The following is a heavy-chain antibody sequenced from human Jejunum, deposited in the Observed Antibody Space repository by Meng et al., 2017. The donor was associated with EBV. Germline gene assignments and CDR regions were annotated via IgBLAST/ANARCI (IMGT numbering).Heavy chain of an antibody. D-gene: IGHD1-1*01. Sequence: QITLRESGPALVALXXTITLTCTLSVFSLTTRPVGVGWIRQPPGEALEWLALIYWDDDKRYSPSLRSRLTVDKDTSKNQVVLTMTNMDPMDTATYYCAHRRDYDGAWNEGCFDYWGQGILVNVSS. CDR1: VFSLTTRPVG. J-gene: IGHJ4*02. CDR3: AHRRDYDGAWNEGCFDY. V-gene: IGHV2-5*02. CDR2: IYWDDDK.